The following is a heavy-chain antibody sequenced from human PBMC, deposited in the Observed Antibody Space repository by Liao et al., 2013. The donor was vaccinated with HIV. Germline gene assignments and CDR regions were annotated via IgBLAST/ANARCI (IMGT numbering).Heavy chain of an antibody. V-gene: IGHV4-30-2*01. CDR1: GGSISSGGYS. CDR2: IYHSGST. J-gene: IGHJ6*03. Sequence: QLQLQESGSGLVKPSQTLSLTCAVSGGSISSGGYSWSWIRQPPGKGLEWIGYIYHSGSTYYNPSLKSRVTISVDRSKNQFSLKLSSVTAADTAVYYCARVGDFHCSSTSCYQAYYMDVWGKGPRSPSP. D-gene: IGHD2-2*01. CDR3: ARVGDFHCSSTSCYQAYYMDV.